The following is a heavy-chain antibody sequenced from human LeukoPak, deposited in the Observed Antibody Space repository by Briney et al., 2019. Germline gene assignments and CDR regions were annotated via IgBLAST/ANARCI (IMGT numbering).Heavy chain of an antibody. Sequence: GASVKVSCKPSGYTFTSYGINWVRQAPGKGVEWMGWISSFNGKTNYAQKLQGRVTLTKDTSTSTAYMELRSLRSDDTAVYYCAREGTPIWYYYMDVWGKGTTVTVSS. CDR3: AREGTPIWYYYMDV. D-gene: IGHD3-10*01. J-gene: IGHJ6*03. V-gene: IGHV1-18*01. CDR1: GYTFTSYG. CDR2: ISSFNGKT.